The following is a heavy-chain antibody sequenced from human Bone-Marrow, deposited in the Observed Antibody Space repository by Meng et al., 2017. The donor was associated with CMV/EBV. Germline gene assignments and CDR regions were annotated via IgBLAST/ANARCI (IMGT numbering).Heavy chain of an antibody. D-gene: IGHD3-10*01. CDR3: ARDGGYGSGSYHYYYYGMDV. CDR2: INSDGSST. CDR1: GFTFSSYW. J-gene: IGHJ6*02. Sequence: GGSLRLSCAASGFTFSSYWMHWVRQAPGKGLVWVSRINSDGSSTSYADSVKGRFTISRDNAKNTLYLQMNSLRAEDTAVYYCARDGGYGSGSYHYYYYGMDVWGQGTTVTVSS. V-gene: IGHV3-74*01.